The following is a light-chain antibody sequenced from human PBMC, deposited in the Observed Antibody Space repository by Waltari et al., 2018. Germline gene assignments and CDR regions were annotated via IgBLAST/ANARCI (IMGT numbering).Light chain of an antibody. J-gene: IGKJ2*01. Sequence: EIVLTQSPGTLSLSLGERATLSCRASQSVGSHYLAWYQQMPGQAPRVLIYGASSRATGIPERFSGSGSGTEFTLTISRLEPEDFAVYYCQHYGSLPPYTFGQGTKLEIK. V-gene: IGKV3-20*01. CDR1: QSVGSHY. CDR2: GAS. CDR3: QHYGSLPPYT.